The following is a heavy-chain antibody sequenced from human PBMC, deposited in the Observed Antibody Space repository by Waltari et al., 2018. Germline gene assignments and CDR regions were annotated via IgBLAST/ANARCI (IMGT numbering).Heavy chain of an antibody. CDR1: GGTFSSYA. V-gene: IGHV1-69*15. CDR2: IIPIFGTA. CDR3: ARDRGIQLWSHRNDAFDI. D-gene: IGHD5-18*01. J-gene: IGHJ3*02. Sequence: QVQLVQSGAEVKKPGSSVKVSCKASGGTFSSYAISWVRPAPGQGLEWMGRIIPIFGTANYAQKFQGRVTITADESTSTAYMELSSLRSEDTAVYYCARDRGIQLWSHRNDAFDIWGQGTMVTVSS.